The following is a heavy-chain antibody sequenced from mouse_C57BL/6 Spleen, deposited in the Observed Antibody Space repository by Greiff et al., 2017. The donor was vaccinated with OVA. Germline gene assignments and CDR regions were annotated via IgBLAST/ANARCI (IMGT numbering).Heavy chain of an antibody. V-gene: IGHV1-18*01. Sequence: VQLQQSGPELVKPGASVKIPCTASGYTFTDYHMDWVKQSHGKSLEWIGDINPNNGGTIYNQKFKGKATLTVDKSASTAYMELRSLTAEDTAVYYCSRGEEGYAMDYWGQGTSVTVSS. CDR3: SRGEEGYAMDY. CDR2: INPNNGGT. CDR1: GYTFTDYH. J-gene: IGHJ4*01.